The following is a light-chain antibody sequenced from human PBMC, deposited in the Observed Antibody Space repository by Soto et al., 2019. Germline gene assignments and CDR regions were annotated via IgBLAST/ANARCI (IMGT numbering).Light chain of an antibody. CDR2: KAS. Sequence: DIQMTQSPSTLSASVGDRVTITCRASQSISSWLTWYQQKPGKAPKLLIYKASSLESGVPSRFSGSGSGTEFTLTISTLQPDDFATYYCQHYNSYPWTFGQGTKVEV. CDR1: QSISSW. V-gene: IGKV1-5*03. J-gene: IGKJ1*01. CDR3: QHYNSYPWT.